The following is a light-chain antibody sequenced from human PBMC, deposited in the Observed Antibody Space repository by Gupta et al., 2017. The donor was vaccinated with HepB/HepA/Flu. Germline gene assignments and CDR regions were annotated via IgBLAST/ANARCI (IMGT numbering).Light chain of an antibody. J-gene: IGKJ1*01. CDR2: AAS. V-gene: IGKV1-12*01. CDR1: QGISSW. Sequence: DIQMTHSPSSVSASVVDTVTITCRESQGISSWLAWYQKKPGKAPKLLISAASSLQSGVPSRFSGSGSGTDFTLTISSLQPEDFTTYYCQQANSFPWTFGQGTKVEIK. CDR3: QQANSFPWT.